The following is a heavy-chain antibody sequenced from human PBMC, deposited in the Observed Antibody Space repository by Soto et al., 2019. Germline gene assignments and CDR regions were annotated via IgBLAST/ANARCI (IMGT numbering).Heavy chain of an antibody. J-gene: IGHJ4*02. CDR2: ITPLFGTP. V-gene: IGHV1-69*13. CDR1: GVTFNKYA. CDR3: ARQFDYDTSGYYYAY. D-gene: IGHD3-22*01. Sequence: ASVKVSCKASGVTFNKYAIDWVRQAPGQGLEWMGGITPLFGTPNYAQRFQGRVTISADEVTSTAYMELRSLRSDDTGVYYCARQFDYDTSGYYYAYWGQGTLVTVSS.